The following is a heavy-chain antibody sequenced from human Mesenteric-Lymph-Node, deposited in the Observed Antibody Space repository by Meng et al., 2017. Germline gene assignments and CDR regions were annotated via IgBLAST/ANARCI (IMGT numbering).Heavy chain of an antibody. CDR3: ASLSIVVVPAAMRYYYGMDV. D-gene: IGHD2-2*01. CDR1: GFTFSSYA. Sequence: GESLKISCAASGFTFSSYAMHWVRQAPGKGLEWVAVISYDGSNKYYADSVKGRFTISRDNSKNTLYLQMNSLRAEDTAVYYCASLSIVVVPAAMRYYYGMDVWGRGTTVTVSS. V-gene: IGHV3-30*01. CDR2: ISYDGSNK. J-gene: IGHJ6*02.